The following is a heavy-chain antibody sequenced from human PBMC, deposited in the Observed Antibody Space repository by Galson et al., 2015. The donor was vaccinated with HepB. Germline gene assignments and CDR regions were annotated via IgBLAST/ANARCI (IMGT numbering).Heavy chain of an antibody. J-gene: IGHJ5*02. V-gene: IGHV1-69*13. CDR2: IIPIFGTA. CDR1: GGTFSSYA. CDR3: ARVGGKLGYCRGGTCSTWFDP. Sequence: SVKVSCKASGGTFSSYAISWVRQAPGQGLEWMGGIIPIFGTANYAQKFQGRVTITADESTSTAYMEVSSLRSEDTAVYYCARVGGKLGYCRGGTCSTWFDPWGQGTPVSVLS. D-gene: IGHD2-15*01.